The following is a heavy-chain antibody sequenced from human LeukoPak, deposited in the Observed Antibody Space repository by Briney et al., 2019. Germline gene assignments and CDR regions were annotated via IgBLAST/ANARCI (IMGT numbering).Heavy chain of an antibody. CDR2: ISSSSYI. Sequence: PGGSLRLSCAASGFTLSRYSMNWLRQAPGKGLEWVSSISSSSYIYYAVSVKGGFTISRDNAKNSLYLQMNSLRAEDTAVYYCASPGVGSGWAFDYWGQGTLVTVSS. CDR3: ASPGVGSGWAFDY. V-gene: IGHV3-21*01. J-gene: IGHJ4*02. D-gene: IGHD6-19*01. CDR1: GFTLSRYS.